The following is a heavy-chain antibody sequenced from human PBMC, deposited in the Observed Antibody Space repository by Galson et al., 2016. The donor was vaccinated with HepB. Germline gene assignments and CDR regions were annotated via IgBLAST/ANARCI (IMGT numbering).Heavy chain of an antibody. Sequence: SETLSLTCSVPGDSINNYYSSWIRQPPGKTLEWIGYSSYDGITDYNSSLKSRVNISVDTSKNQFSLTLSSVTAADTALYYCATPYCGGTCSHVYAFDFWGQGIMVTVSS. V-gene: IGHV4-59*01. D-gene: IGHD2-21*01. CDR1: GDSINNYY. J-gene: IGHJ3*01. CDR3: ATPYCGGTCSHVYAFDF. CDR2: SSYDGIT.